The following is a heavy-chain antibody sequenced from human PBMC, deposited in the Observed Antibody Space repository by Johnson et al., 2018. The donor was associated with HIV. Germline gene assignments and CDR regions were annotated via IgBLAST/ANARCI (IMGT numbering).Heavy chain of an antibody. CDR3: ARDHIAAALGAFDI. CDR2: IRYDGSNK. J-gene: IGHJ3*02. D-gene: IGHD6-13*01. CDR1: GFTFSSYG. V-gene: IGHV3-30*02. Sequence: QVQLVESGGGVVRPGGSLRLSCAASGFTFSSYGMHWVRQAPGKGLEWVAFIRYDGSNKSYADSVKGRFTISRDTLKNTLYLQMNSLRAEDTAVYYCARDHIAAALGAFDIWGQGTMVTVSS.